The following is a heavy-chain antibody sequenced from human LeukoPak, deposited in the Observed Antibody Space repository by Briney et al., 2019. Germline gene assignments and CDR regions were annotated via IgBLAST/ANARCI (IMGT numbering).Heavy chain of an antibody. V-gene: IGHV1-8*01. CDR2: MNPKTGNT. CDR3: VRIDYSNAFDI. J-gene: IGHJ3*02. CDR1: GYTFTNFD. Sequence: ASVRVSCKASGYTFTNFDINWVRQATGQGLEWMGWMNPKTGNTGSAQKLQGRVTISGNTSISTAYMELSSLRSEDTAVYYCVRIDYSNAFDIWGQGTMVTVSS. D-gene: IGHD4-11*01.